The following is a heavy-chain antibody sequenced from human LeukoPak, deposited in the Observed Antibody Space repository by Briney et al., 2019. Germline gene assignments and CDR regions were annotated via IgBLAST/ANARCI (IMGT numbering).Heavy chain of an antibody. D-gene: IGHD6-13*01. J-gene: IGHJ6*03. CDR3: AREYSSSWPYYYMHV. CDR2: ISAYNGNT. Sequence: GESLKISCKGSGYSFTSYGISWVRQAPGQGLEWMGWISAYNGNTNYAQKLQGRVTMTTDTSTSTAYMELRSLRSDDTAVYYCAREYSSSWPYYYMHVWGKGTTVTVSS. V-gene: IGHV1-18*01. CDR1: GYSFTSYG.